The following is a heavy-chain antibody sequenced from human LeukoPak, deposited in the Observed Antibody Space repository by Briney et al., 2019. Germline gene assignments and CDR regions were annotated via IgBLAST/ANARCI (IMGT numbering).Heavy chain of an antibody. CDR2: IYYSGST. Sequence: SETLSLTCTVSGGSISSYYWSWIRQPPGKGLEWIGYIYYSGSTNYNPSLKSRVTISVDTSKNQFSLKLSSVTAADTAVYYCAGTRGYSYSPYNWFDPWGQGTLVTVSS. V-gene: IGHV4-59*08. CDR3: AGTRGYSYSPYNWFDP. CDR1: GGSISSYY. J-gene: IGHJ5*02. D-gene: IGHD5-18*01.